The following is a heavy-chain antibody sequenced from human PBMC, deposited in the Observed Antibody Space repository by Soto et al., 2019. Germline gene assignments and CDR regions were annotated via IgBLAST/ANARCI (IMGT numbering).Heavy chain of an antibody. CDR3: STEYSYDSSGYGHWFDP. CDR1: GFTFSSYG. Sequence: QVQLVESGGGVVQPGRSLRLSCAASGFTFSSYGMHWVRQAPGKGLEWVAVISYDGSNKYYADSVKGRFTISRDNSKNTLYLQMNSLRAEDTAVYYCSTEYSYDSSGYGHWFDPWGQGTLVTVSS. V-gene: IGHV3-30*03. D-gene: IGHD3-22*01. J-gene: IGHJ5*02. CDR2: ISYDGSNK.